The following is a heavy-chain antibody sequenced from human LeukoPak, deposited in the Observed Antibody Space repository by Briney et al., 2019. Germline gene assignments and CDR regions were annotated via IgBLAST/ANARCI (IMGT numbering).Heavy chain of an antibody. D-gene: IGHD5-18*01. CDR1: GYTFTSYY. CDR3: ASRGYRYGHD. V-gene: IGHV1-46*01. Sequence: ASVKVSCKASGYTFTSYYMHWLGQAPGQGLEWMGIINPSGGSTSYAQKFQGRVTMTRDTSTSTVYMELSSLRSEDTAVYYCASRGYRYGHDWGQGTLVTVSS. J-gene: IGHJ4*02. CDR2: INPSGGST.